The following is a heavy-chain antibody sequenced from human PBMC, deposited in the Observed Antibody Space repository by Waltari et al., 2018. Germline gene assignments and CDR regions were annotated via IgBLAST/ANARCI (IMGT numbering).Heavy chain of an antibody. CDR2: RKEDGGRK. J-gene: IGHJ4*02. D-gene: IGHD2-15*01. Sequence: EVQLVESGGGLVQPGGSLRLSCAVSGFPLGNYWMGWVRQAPGKGLEWVAGRKEDGGRKDYVDSVKSRFTISRDNAKSTLYLQMNSLRAEDTAVFYCVRNRGWQQFDFWGQGTLVTVSS. CDR1: GFPLGNYW. V-gene: IGHV3-7*01. CDR3: VRNRGWQQFDF.